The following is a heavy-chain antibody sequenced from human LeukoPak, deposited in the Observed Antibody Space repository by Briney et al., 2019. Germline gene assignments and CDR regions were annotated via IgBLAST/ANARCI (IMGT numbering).Heavy chain of an antibody. Sequence: QAGGSLRLSCAASGFTFSSYAMSWVRQAPGKGLEWVSAISGSGGSTYYADSVKGRFTISRDNSKNTLYLQMNSLRAEDTAVYYCAKSMAGGSRYYYYGMDVWGQGTTVTVSS. D-gene: IGHD2-15*01. J-gene: IGHJ6*02. CDR2: ISGSGGST. V-gene: IGHV3-23*01. CDR1: GFTFSSYA. CDR3: AKSMAGGSRYYYYGMDV.